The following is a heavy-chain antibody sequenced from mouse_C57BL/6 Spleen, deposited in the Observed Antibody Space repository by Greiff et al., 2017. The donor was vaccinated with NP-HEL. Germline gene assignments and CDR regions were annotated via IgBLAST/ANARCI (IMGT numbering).Heavy chain of an antibody. CDR3: ARGPQLWDWYFDV. CDR2: IPPNSGRP. V-gene: IGHV1-64*01. D-gene: IGHD4-1*01. CDR1: GYTFTSYW. Sequence: VQLQQPGAALVKPGASVQLSCKASGYTFTSYWMHCVTQRPGQGLAWIGMIPPNSGRPNYNEKFKSKATLTVDTSSSPAYMQLSSLTSEDSAVYYCARGPQLWDWYFDVWGTGTTVTVSS. J-gene: IGHJ1*03.